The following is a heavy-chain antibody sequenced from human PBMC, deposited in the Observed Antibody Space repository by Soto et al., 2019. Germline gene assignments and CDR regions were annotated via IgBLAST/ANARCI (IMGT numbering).Heavy chain of an antibody. CDR2: IYYSGST. CDR3: ARQGGSHLSD. CDR1: GGSISSSSYY. Sequence: QLQLQESGPGLVKPSETLSLTCTVSGGSISSSSYYWGWIRQPPGKGLEWIGSIYYSGSTYYNPSLKSRVSISVDTSKHQSSLKLSSVTAADTAVYYCARQGGSHLSDWGQGTLVTVSS. D-gene: IGHD3-16*01. J-gene: IGHJ4*02. V-gene: IGHV4-39*01.